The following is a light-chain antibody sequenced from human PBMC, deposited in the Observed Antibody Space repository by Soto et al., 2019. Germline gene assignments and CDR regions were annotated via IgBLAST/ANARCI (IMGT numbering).Light chain of an antibody. J-gene: IGKJ3*01. V-gene: IGKV3-11*01. Sequence: EIVLTQSPATLSLSPGERATLSCRASQSVSSYLAWYQQRPGQAPRFLIYDASNRATGIPARFSGSGSGTDFTLTISSLEPEDCAVYYCQQRSDGFTFGPGTKVDI. CDR1: QSVSSY. CDR2: DAS. CDR3: QQRSDGFT.